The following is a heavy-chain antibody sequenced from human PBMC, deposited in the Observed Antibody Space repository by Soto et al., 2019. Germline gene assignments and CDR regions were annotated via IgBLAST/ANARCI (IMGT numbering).Heavy chain of an antibody. Sequence: GESLKISCKGSGYSFTSYWIGWVRQMPVKGLEWMGIIYPGDSDTRYSPSFQGQVTISADKSISTAYLQWSSLKASDTAMYYCARREYSGYDYRSHFDYWGQGTLVTVSS. CDR1: GYSFTSYW. CDR2: IYPGDSDT. J-gene: IGHJ4*02. CDR3: ARREYSGYDYRSHFDY. D-gene: IGHD5-12*01. V-gene: IGHV5-51*01.